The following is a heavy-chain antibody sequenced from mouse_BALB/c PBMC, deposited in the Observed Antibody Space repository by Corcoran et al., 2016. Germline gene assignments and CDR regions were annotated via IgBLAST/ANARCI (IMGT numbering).Heavy chain of an antibody. CDR1: GFSLSTSAMG. V-gene: IGHV8-12*01. Sequence: QVTLKESGPGILQPSQTLSLNCSFSGFSLSTSAMGVSWICQPSGKDLEWLAHIYWNDDKRYNPSLKRRLTISKDTSRNQEFLKITSVDSADTATYYCARSKLGHRGWFAYWGQGTLVTVSA. D-gene: IGHD4-1*01. J-gene: IGHJ3*01. CDR2: IYWNDDK. CDR3: ARSKLGHRGWFAY.